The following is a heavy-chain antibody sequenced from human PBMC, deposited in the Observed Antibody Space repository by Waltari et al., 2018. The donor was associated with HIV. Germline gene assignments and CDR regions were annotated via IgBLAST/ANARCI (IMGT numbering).Heavy chain of an antibody. CDR1: GYTFSNYG. V-gene: IGHV1-18*01. CDR2: NTDYKGNQ. D-gene: IGHD3-9*01. Sequence: QVQLVQSGAEVKKPGASVKVSCKTSGYTFSNYGISWVGKAPGQWLEWMGWNTDYKGNQNYSKNVQGRGTMDTDTATGTAYMGLRRLGSDGTAGYYCWRGLDTLTDYYSVGYWGQGTLVNVSS. CDR3: WRGLDTLTDYYSVGY. J-gene: IGHJ4*02.